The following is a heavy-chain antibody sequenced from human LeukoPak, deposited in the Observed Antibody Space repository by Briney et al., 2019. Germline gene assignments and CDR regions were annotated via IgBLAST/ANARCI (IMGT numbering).Heavy chain of an antibody. V-gene: IGHV3-33*01. CDR1: GFSFSSYG. D-gene: IGHD3-22*01. CDR3: ARAHDSSGYYKEDPFDI. Sequence: GGSLRLSYAASGFSFSSYGVHWVRQAPGKGLEWVAVIWYDGSNKYYADSVKGRFTISRDNSKNTLYLQMNSLRAEDTAVYYCARAHDSSGYYKEDPFDIWGQGTMVTVSS. CDR2: IWYDGSNK. J-gene: IGHJ3*02.